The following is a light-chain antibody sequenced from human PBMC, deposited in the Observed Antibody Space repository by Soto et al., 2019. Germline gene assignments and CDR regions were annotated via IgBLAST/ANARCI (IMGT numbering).Light chain of an antibody. J-gene: IGLJ1*01. CDR2: EAT. Sequence: SVLAQPASLSGASWQSITISCTWSIIDVGRYNLVSWYQHHPGKVPKVIIYEATKRPSGVSSRFSGSKSPNAASLTISGLQAEDEADYYCCSYAGNSRTFGSGTKVTVL. V-gene: IGLV2-23*01. CDR1: IIDVGRYNL. CDR3: CSYAGNSRT.